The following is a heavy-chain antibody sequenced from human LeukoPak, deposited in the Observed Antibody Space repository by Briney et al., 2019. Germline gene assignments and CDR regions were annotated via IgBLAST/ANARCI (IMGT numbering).Heavy chain of an antibody. CDR2: MNPNSGNT. CDR1: GYTFTSYD. V-gene: IGHV1-8*01. Sequence: ASVKVSCKASGYTFTSYDINWVRQATGQGLEWMGWMNPNSGNTGYAQKFQGRVTMTRDTSTSTVYMELSSLRSEDTAVYYCARDPRTLGSSWYYFDYWGQGTLVTVSS. J-gene: IGHJ4*02. CDR3: ARDPRTLGSSWYYFDY. D-gene: IGHD6-13*01.